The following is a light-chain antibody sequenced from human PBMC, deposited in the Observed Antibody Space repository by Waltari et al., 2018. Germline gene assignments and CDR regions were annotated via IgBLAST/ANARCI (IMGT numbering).Light chain of an antibody. CDR1: NSDLHAYRY. Sequence: QSALTQPASVSGSPGQSLTISCTAPNSDLHAYRYVSWYQHHPGKAPKVIMYDVNKRPSGVSDRFSGSKSGNTASLTISGLQADDEADYYCNSYTRTSTLYVFGSGTTVTVI. CDR3: NSYTRTSTLYV. J-gene: IGLJ1*01. CDR2: DVN. V-gene: IGLV2-14*03.